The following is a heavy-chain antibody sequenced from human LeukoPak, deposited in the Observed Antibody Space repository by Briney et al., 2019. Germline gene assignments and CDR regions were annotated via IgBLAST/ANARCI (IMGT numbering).Heavy chain of an antibody. CDR2: IYTSGST. J-gene: IGHJ6*03. CDR3: ARQTESFTFNYYYYYMDV. CDR1: GGSISSYY. V-gene: IGHV4-4*09. Sequence: SETLSLTCTGSGGSISSYYWSWIRQPPGKGLEWIGYIYTSGSTNYNPSLKSRVTISVDTSKNQFSLKLSSVTAADTAVYYCARQTESFTFNYYYYYMDVWGKGTTVTVSS. D-gene: IGHD3-16*01.